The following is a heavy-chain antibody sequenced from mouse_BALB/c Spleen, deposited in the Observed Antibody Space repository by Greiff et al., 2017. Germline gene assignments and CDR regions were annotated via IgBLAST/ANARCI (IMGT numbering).Heavy chain of an antibody. V-gene: IGHV1S41*01. J-gene: IGHJ4*01. CDR1: GYTFTSYW. CDR2: IAPGSGST. CDR3: AMGDY. Sequence: DLVKPGASVKLSCKASGYTFTSYWINWVKQRPGQGLEWIGRIAPGSGSTYYNEMFKGKATLPVDTSSSTDYIQLSSLSSEDSAVYFCAMGDYWGQGTSVTVSS. D-gene: IGHD2-3*01.